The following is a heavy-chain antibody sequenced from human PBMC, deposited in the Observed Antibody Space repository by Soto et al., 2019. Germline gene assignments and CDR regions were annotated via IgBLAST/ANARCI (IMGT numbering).Heavy chain of an antibody. D-gene: IGHD2-8*01. CDR3: AKTRGAMIYAISVYGMDV. J-gene: IGHJ6*02. CDR1: GFSVSSLA. V-gene: IGHV3-23*01. Sequence: PGGSLRLSCAASGFSVSSLAMNWVRQAPGKGLEWVSIISGSADSTFYADSVKGRFTISRDNSKSTLYLQINSLRAEDTAVYYCAKTRGAMIYAISVYGMDVWGQGTTVTVSS. CDR2: ISGSADST.